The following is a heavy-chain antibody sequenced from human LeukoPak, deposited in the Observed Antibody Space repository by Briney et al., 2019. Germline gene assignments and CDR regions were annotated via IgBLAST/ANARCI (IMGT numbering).Heavy chain of an antibody. V-gene: IGHV4-61*02. Sequence: NASETLSLTCTVSGGSISSGSYYWSWIRQPAGKGLEWIGRIYTSGSTNYNPSLKSRVTISVDTSKNQFSLKLSSVTAADTAVYYCARLAAAGQRGYYYYMDVWGKGTTVTVSS. J-gene: IGHJ6*03. D-gene: IGHD6-13*01. CDR1: GGSISSGSYY. CDR3: ARLAAAGQRGYYYYMDV. CDR2: IYTSGST.